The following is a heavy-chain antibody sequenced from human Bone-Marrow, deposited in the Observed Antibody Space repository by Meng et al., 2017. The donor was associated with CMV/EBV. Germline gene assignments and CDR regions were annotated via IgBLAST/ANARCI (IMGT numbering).Heavy chain of an antibody. J-gene: IGHJ4*02. CDR1: GFTVSSNY. V-gene: IGHV3-66*03. CDR3: ARAFVAAAGTRLADY. CDR2: IYSCGST. D-gene: IGHD6-13*01. Sequence: GESLKISCAASGFTVSSNYMSWVRQAPGKGLEWVSVIYSCGSTYYADSVKGRFTIPRDNSKNTLYLQMNSLRAEDTAVYYCARAFVAAAGTRLADYWGQGTLVTVSS.